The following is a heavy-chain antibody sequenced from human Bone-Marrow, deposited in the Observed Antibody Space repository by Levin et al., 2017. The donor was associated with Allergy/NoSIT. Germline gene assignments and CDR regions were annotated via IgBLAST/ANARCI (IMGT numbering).Heavy chain of an antibody. J-gene: IGHJ6*02. CDR3: ARGPPHYYDSSGYILYYYYYGMDV. Sequence: TGGSLRLSCAASGFTFSSYGMHWVRQAPGKGLEWVAVIWYDGSNKYYADSVKGRFTISRDNSKNTLYLQMNSLRAEDTAVYYCARGPPHYYDSSGYILYYYYYGMDVWGQGTTVTVSS. D-gene: IGHD3-22*01. V-gene: IGHV3-33*01. CDR1: GFTFSSYG. CDR2: IWYDGSNK.